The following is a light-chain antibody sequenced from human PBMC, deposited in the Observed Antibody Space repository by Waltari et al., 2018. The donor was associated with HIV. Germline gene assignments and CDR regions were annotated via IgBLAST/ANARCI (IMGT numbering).Light chain of an antibody. Sequence: HSALTQPASVSGSPGQSIPISCTGTSSDVGGYDYVSWYQHYPGRAPKLMIYDVSHRPSGVANRFSASKSGNTASLTISGLQAEDEADYYCASYTSSSTVVFGGGTKLTVL. CDR2: DVS. CDR1: SSDVGGYDY. CDR3: ASYTSSSTVV. J-gene: IGLJ2*01. V-gene: IGLV2-14*03.